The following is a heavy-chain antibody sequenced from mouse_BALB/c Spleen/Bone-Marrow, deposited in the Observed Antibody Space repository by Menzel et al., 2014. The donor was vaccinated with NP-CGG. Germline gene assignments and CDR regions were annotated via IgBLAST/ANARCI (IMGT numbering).Heavy chain of an antibody. V-gene: IGHV1S135*01. CDR3: ARYDGYYDY. Sequence: VQLQQSGPELEKPGASVKISRKASGYSFTGYNMNWVKQSDGRSLEWIGNIDPYHGGTSYNQKFRGKATLTVDKSSSTAYMQLTSLTSEDSAVYYCARYDGYYDYWGQGTTLTVSS. CDR2: IDPYHGGT. D-gene: IGHD2-3*01. J-gene: IGHJ2*01. CDR1: GYSFTGYN.